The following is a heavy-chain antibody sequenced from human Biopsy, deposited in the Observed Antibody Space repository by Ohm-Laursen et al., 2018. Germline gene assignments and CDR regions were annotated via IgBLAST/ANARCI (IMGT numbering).Heavy chain of an antibody. CDR3: AKDLGQVTAAIGY. V-gene: IGHV3-9*01. D-gene: IGHD2-21*02. CDR1: CFTFLDHA. Sequence: SLSLSFPPSCFTFLDHAMHRLRQTPRRGLAWVSGTTWNSGSKGYAHSVKGRFSIFRDNAKHSLCLQMNSLRAEDTALYYCAKDLGQVTAAIGYWGQGTLVTVSS. CDR2: TTWNSGSK. J-gene: IGHJ4*02.